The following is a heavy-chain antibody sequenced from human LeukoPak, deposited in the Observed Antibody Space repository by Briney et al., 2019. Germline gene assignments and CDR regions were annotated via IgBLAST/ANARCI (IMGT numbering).Heavy chain of an antibody. CDR1: GGSFSGYY. D-gene: IGHD5-18*01. J-gene: IGHJ3*02. Sequence: SETLSLTCAVYGGSFSGYYWSWIRQPPGKGLEWIGEINHSGSTNYNPSLKSRVTISVDTSKNQFSLKLSSVTAADTAVYYCARVLRRYSYDAFDIWGQGTMVTVSS. V-gene: IGHV4-34*01. CDR2: INHSGST. CDR3: ARVLRRYSYDAFDI.